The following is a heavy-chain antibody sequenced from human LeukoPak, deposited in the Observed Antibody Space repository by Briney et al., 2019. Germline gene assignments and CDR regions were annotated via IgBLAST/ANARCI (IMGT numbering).Heavy chain of an antibody. CDR1: GFTFSDYY. Sequence: GGSLRLSCAASGFTFSDYYMSWIRQAPGKGLEWVSYISSSGSTIYYADSVKGRFTISRDNAKNSLYLQMNSLRAEDTAVYYCARYLYYDSPWNWFDPWGQGTLVTVSS. V-gene: IGHV3-11*01. D-gene: IGHD3-16*01. CDR2: ISSSGSTI. J-gene: IGHJ5*02. CDR3: ARYLYYDSPWNWFDP.